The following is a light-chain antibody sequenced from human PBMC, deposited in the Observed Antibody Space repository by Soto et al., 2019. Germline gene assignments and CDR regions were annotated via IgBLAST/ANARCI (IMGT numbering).Light chain of an antibody. CDR2: ATS. CDR1: QGIAPY. J-gene: IGKJ4*01. CDR3: QNYSSAPLT. Sequence: DVQMTQSPSSLSAFVGDRVTITCRASQGIAPYLAWFQQKPGNVPKLLIYATSTWQSGVPSRFSGSGSGTAFTLTIISLQPGDVATYYGQNYSSAPLTFGGGTKVEIK. V-gene: IGKV1-27*01.